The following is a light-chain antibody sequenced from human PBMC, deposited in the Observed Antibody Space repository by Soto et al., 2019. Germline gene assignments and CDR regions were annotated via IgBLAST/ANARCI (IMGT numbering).Light chain of an antibody. CDR3: AAWDDTLNAAV. V-gene: IGLV1-44*01. CDR1: SSNIGSHT. Sequence: QSVLTQPYSASGTPGQRVTISCFGSSSNIGSHTLNWYQQLPGSAPSLLIYSDNQRPSGVPDRFSGSTSGTSASLAISGLQSEDEAEYYCAAWDDTLNAAVFGGGTKLTVL. J-gene: IGLJ2*01. CDR2: SDN.